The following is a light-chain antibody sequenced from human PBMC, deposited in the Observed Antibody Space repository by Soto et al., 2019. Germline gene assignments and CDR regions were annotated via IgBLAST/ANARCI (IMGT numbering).Light chain of an antibody. Sequence: VLTQSPDTLSLSTGNRATLSCRASQSLTNRYIAWYQVKPGQAPRLLIYDTSSRTTGIPDRFSGSGSGTDFTLTITRLEPEDFAVYYCQQRSNWPPTFGQGTKVDIK. V-gene: IGKV3D-20*02. CDR3: QQRSNWPPT. CDR2: DTS. J-gene: IGKJ1*01. CDR1: QSLTNRY.